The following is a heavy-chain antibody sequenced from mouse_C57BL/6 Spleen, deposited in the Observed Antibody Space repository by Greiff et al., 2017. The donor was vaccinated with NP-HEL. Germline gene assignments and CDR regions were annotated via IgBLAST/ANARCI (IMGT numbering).Heavy chain of an antibody. CDR1: GYTFTDYH. Sequence: EVQLQQSGPELVKPGASVKMSCKASGYTFTDYHMHWVKQSHGKSLEWIGYINPNNGGTSYNQKFKGKATLTVNKSSSTAYMELRSLTSKDSAVYYCARIDSSGYYYYAMDYWGQGTSVTVSS. D-gene: IGHD3-2*02. CDR2: INPNNGGT. J-gene: IGHJ4*01. CDR3: ARIDSSGYYYYAMDY. V-gene: IGHV1-22*01.